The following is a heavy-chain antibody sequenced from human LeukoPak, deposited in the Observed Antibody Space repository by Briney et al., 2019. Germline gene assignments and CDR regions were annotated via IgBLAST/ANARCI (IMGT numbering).Heavy chain of an antibody. J-gene: IGHJ4*02. CDR2: IYYSGST. V-gene: IGHV4-59*08. D-gene: IGHD6-19*01. CDR1: GGSISSYY. Sequence: PSETLSLTCTVSGGSISSYYWSWIRQPPGKGLEWIGYIYYSGSTNYNPSLKSRVTISVDTSKNQFSLKLSSVTAADTAVYYCARSAVAGTGAPDYWGQGTLVTVSS. CDR3: ARSAVAGTGAPDY.